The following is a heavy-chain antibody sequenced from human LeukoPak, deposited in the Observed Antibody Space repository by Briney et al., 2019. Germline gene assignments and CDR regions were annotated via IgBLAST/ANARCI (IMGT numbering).Heavy chain of an antibody. V-gene: IGHV3-48*03. J-gene: IGHJ6*03. Sequence: PGESLRLSCAASGFTFSSYEMNWVRQAPGKGLEWVSYISSSGSTIYYADSVKGRFTISRDNAKNSLYLQMNSLRAEDTAVYYCARLPYGSGSGLMDVWGKGTTVTISS. CDR2: ISSSGSTI. CDR3: ARLPYGSGSGLMDV. CDR1: GFTFSSYE. D-gene: IGHD3-10*01.